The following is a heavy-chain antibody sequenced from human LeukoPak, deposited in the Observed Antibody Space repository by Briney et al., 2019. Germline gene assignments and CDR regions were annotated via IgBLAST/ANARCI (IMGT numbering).Heavy chain of an antibody. D-gene: IGHD3-22*01. Sequence: PSETLSLTCAVSGGSISSGGYSWSWIRQPPGKGLEWIGYIYHSGSTYYNPSLKSRVTISVDRSKNQFSLKLSSVTAADTAVYYCARQQGYYYDSSGYHFDYWGQGTLVTVSS. V-gene: IGHV4-30-2*01. CDR3: ARQQGYYYDSSGYHFDY. CDR2: IYHSGST. J-gene: IGHJ4*02. CDR1: GGSISSGGYS.